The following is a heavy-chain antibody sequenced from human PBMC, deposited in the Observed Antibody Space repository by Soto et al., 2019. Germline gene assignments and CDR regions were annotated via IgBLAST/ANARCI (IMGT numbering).Heavy chain of an antibody. Sequence: ASVKVSCKASGYTFTSYAMHWVRQAPGQRLEWMGWINAGNGNTKYSQKFQGRVTITRDTSASTAYMELSSLRSEDTAVYYCARDVVSRWKMVPPYKWFDPWGQGTLVTVSS. CDR3: ARDVVSRWKMVPPYKWFDP. J-gene: IGHJ5*02. D-gene: IGHD2-15*01. CDR2: INAGNGNT. CDR1: GYTFTSYA. V-gene: IGHV1-3*01.